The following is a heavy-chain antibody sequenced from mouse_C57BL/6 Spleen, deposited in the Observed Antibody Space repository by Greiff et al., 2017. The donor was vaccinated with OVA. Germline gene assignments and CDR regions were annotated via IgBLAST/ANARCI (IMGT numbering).Heavy chain of an antibody. CDR3: ASGRLYGTLAWFAY. Sequence: QVQLKQPGAELVRPGSSVKLSCKASGYTFTSYWMHWVKQRPIQGLEWIGNIDPSDSETHYNQKFKDKATLTVDKSSSTAYMQLSSLTSEDSAVYYCASGRLYGTLAWFAYWGQGTLVTVSA. CDR1: GYTFTSYW. J-gene: IGHJ3*01. CDR2: IDPSDSET. V-gene: IGHV1-52*01. D-gene: IGHD4-1*01.